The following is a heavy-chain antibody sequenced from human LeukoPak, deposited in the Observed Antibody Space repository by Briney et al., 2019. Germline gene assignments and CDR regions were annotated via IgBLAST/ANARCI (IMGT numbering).Heavy chain of an antibody. CDR3: ARYYDSSGYYEYGMDV. CDR2: ISGSGGST. V-gene: IGHV3-23*01. D-gene: IGHD3-22*01. CDR1: GFTVTSNY. Sequence: GGSLRLSCAASGFTVTSNYMSWVRQAPGKGLEWVSAISGSGGSTYYADSVKGRFTISRDNSKNTLYLQMNSLRAEDTAVYYCARYYDSSGYYEYGMDVWGQGTTVTVSS. J-gene: IGHJ6*02.